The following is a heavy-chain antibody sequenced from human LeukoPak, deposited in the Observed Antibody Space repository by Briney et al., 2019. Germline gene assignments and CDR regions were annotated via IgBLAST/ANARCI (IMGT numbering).Heavy chain of an antibody. CDR3: TRDHCTSINCYEYNYAAMDV. CDR1: GYTFTAYY. CDR2: VNLNIGGT. D-gene: IGHD2-2*01. J-gene: IGHJ6*02. V-gene: IGHV1-2*02. Sequence: AAVNVSCKASGYTFTAYYIRWGRRAPGPGLEWMGWVNLNIGGTESEQKVQGRVTMTRDTAISPAYMEMSRLRSDDTAVYYCTRDHCTSINCYEYNYAAMDVWGQGTTVTVSS.